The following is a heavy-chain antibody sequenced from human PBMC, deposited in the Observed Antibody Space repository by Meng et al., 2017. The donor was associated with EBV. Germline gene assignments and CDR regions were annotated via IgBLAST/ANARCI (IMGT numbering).Heavy chain of an antibody. CDR3: ARDGIAAWGLFDP. J-gene: IGHJ5*02. CDR1: VYTLPSYY. CDR2: INPSGGST. Sequence: QMVQLGDEVKTPGAAVKVCGTASVYTLPSYYRHWVRQAPGQRLEWMGIINPSGGSTSYAQKFQGRVTMTRDTSTSTVYMELSSLRSEDTAVYYCARDGIAAWGLFDPWGQGTLVTVSS. V-gene: IGHV1-46*01. D-gene: IGHD6-13*01.